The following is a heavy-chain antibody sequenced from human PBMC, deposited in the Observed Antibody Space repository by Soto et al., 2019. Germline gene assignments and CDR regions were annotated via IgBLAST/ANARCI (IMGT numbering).Heavy chain of an antibody. CDR1: GYTFTGYY. CDR2: INPNSGGT. CDR3: AREVAVAGTHLNYYYYGMDV. V-gene: IGHV1-2*04. D-gene: IGHD6-19*01. Sequence: ASVKVSCKASGYTFTGYYMHWVRQAPGQGLEWMGWINPNSGGTNYAQKFQGWVTMTRDTSISTVYMELSRLRSDDTAVYYRAREVAVAGTHLNYYYYGMDVWGQGTTVTVSS. J-gene: IGHJ6*02.